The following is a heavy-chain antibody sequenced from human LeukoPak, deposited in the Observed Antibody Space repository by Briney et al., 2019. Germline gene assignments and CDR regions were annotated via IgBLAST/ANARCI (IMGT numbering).Heavy chain of an antibody. D-gene: IGHD6-19*01. V-gene: IGHV5-51*03. CDR3: AKPETSGVRSGWYLGY. CDR2: IYPGDSDT. CDR1: GYSFTSNW. J-gene: IGHJ4*02. Sequence: GESLKISCKGSGYSFTSNWIGWVRQMPGKGLEWMGIIYPGDSDTRYSPSFQGQVTISADKSISTAYLQWNSLTASDTAVYYCAKPETSGVRSGWYLGYWGQGTLVGVSS.